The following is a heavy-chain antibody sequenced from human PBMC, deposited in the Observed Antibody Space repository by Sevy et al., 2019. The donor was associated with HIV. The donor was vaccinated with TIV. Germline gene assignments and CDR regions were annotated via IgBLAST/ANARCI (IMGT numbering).Heavy chain of an antibody. CDR2: IIGSGDNT. CDR1: GFTVSSNY. Sequence: GGSLRLSCAASGFTVSSNYMSWVRQAPGKGLEWVSGIIGSGDNTYYADSVKGRFTVSRDNSKNTLYVQMNSLRAEDTAVYYCAKGVSWLVLGGYFDYWGQGTPVTVSS. V-gene: IGHV3-23*01. J-gene: IGHJ4*02. D-gene: IGHD6-19*01. CDR3: AKGVSWLVLGGYFDY.